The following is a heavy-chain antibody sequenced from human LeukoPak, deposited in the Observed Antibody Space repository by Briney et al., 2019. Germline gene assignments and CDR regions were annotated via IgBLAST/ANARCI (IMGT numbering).Heavy chain of an antibody. V-gene: IGHV4-39*01. J-gene: IGHJ5*02. CDR2: IYYSGST. CDR1: GGSISSSSYY. Sequence: PSETLSLTCTVSGGSISSSSYYWGWIRPLPGKGLEWIGSIYYSGSTYYNPSLKSRVTISVDTSKNQFSLKLSSVTAADTAVYYCARHAVAASLTGYYWHWFDPWGQGTLATVSS. CDR3: ARHAVAASLTGYYWHWFDP. D-gene: IGHD3-9*01.